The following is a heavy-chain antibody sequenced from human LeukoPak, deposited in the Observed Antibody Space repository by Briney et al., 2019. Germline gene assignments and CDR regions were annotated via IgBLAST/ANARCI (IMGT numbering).Heavy chain of an antibody. V-gene: IGHV3-30*02. CDR2: IRYDGSNK. CDR3: AKDFSSSWHAGIDY. Sequence: GGSLRLSCAASGFTFSSYGMHWVRQAPGKGLEWVAFIRYDGSNKYYADSVKGRFTISRDNSKNTLCLQMNSLRAEDTAVYYCAKDFSSSWHAGIDYWGQGTLVTVSS. D-gene: IGHD6-13*01. CDR1: GFTFSSYG. J-gene: IGHJ4*02.